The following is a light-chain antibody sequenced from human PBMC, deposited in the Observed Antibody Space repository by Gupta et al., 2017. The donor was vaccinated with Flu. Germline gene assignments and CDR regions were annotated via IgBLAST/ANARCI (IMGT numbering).Light chain of an antibody. CDR3: SSDTSDDTWV. V-gene: IGLV2-18*02. CDR1: SNDVGSYYR. CDR2: EVS. Sequence: SVTISCTGTSNDVGSYYRVSWYQQSPGTAPKLIISEVSSRPSGVPDRLSGSKSGNTASLTISGLQPEDEADYYCSSDTSDDTWVFGGGTKLTVL. J-gene: IGLJ3*02.